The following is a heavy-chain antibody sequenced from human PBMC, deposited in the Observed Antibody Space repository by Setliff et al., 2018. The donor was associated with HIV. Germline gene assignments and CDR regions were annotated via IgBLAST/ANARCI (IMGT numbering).Heavy chain of an antibody. D-gene: IGHD5-18*01. CDR1: GFTFSSYS. CDR3: ARVFVDTAVLRVLEYYFDS. CDR2: IYHSGTT. Sequence: PGGSLRLSCAASGFTFSSYSMNWVRQAPGKGLEWVGSIYHSGTTYYNPSLKSRVTISVDTSKNQFSLKLSSVTAADTAVYYCARVFVDTAVLRVLEYYFDSWGRGTLVTVSS. J-gene: IGHJ4*02. V-gene: IGHV4-38-2*01.